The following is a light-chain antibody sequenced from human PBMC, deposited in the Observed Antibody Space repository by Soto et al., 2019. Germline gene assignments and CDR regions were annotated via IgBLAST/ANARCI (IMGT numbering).Light chain of an antibody. CDR3: QQYGSSLFT. CDR2: GAS. CDR1: QSVSSSY. J-gene: IGKJ3*01. V-gene: IGKV3-20*01. Sequence: EIVLTQSPGTLSLSPGERATLSCRASQSVSSSYLAWYQQKPGQAPRLLIYGASSRATGIPDRFSGSGSGTDFTLTISRLEPEDFAVSSCQQYGSSLFTFGPGTKVDIK.